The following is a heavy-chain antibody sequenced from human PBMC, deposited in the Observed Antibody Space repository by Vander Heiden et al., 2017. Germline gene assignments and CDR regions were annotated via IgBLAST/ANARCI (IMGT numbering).Heavy chain of an antibody. CDR1: GYSFTSYW. J-gene: IGHJ3*02. Sequence: EVQLVQSGAEVQQPCESLKISCTGSGYSFTSYWIGWVRQMPGKGLEWMAIIYPGDSDTRYSPSVQGQFTISADKSISTAYLQWSSLKASDTAMYYCASTYSGSYGDAFDIWGQGTMVTVSS. D-gene: IGHD1-26*01. CDR3: ASTYSGSYGDAFDI. V-gene: IGHV5-51*01. CDR2: IYPGDSDT.